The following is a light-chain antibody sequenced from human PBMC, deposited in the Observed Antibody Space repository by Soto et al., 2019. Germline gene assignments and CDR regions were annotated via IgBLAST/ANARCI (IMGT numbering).Light chain of an antibody. J-gene: IGLJ1*01. V-gene: IGLV3-21*04. CDR1: NIGSKS. Sequence: SYELTQPPSVSVAPGKTARITCGGNNIGSKSVHWYQQKPGQAPVLVIYYDSDRPSGIPERFSGSISGNTATLTISRVEAGDEADYYCQVWDSSSDPRGVFGTGTKLTVL. CDR2: YDS. CDR3: QVWDSSSDPRGV.